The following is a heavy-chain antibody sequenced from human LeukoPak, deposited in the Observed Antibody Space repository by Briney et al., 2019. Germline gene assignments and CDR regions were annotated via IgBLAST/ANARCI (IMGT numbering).Heavy chain of an antibody. J-gene: IGHJ4*02. CDR3: AKDSYQYASATN. CDR2: ISYDGSNK. CDR1: GFTFSSAA. D-gene: IGHD2-2*01. V-gene: IGHV3-30*18. Sequence: GGSLRLSCVPSGFTFSSAAMHWVRQAPGKGLEWVALISYDGSNKYYADSVKGRFTVSRDDSKNTLYLQMHSLTPEDKAMYYCAKDSYQYASATNWGQGTLVTVSS.